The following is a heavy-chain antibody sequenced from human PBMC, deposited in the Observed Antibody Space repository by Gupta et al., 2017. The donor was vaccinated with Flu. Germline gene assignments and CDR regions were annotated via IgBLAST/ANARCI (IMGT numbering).Heavy chain of an antibody. CDR3: ARDSGGYGSGSYYKNNWFDP. CDR1: GYTFTGYY. Sequence: QVQLVQSGAEVKKPGASVKVSCKASGYTFTGYYMHWVRQAPGQGLEWMGWINPNSGGTNYAQKFQGWVTMTRDTSISTAYMELSRLRSDDTAVYYCARDSGGYGSGSYYKNNWFDPWGQGTLVTVSS. J-gene: IGHJ5*02. CDR2: INPNSGGT. V-gene: IGHV1-2*04. D-gene: IGHD3-10*01.